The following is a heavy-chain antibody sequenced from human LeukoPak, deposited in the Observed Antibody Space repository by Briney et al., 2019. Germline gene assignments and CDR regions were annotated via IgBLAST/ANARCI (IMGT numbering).Heavy chain of an antibody. J-gene: IGHJ4*02. CDR3: AKENRNYVFYDY. D-gene: IGHD1-7*01. V-gene: IGHV3-7*03. CDR1: GFSFKDYW. CDR2: ITPDGSGK. Sequence: GGSLRLSCAASGFSFKDYWMSWVRQAPGKGLEWVADITPDGSGKTYVDSVKGRFTISRDNAKQSLYLQMNSLRAEDTAVYYCAKENRNYVFYDYWGQGTLVTVSS.